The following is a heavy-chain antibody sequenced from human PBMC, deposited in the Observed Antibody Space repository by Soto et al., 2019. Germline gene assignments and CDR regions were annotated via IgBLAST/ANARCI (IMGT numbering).Heavy chain of an antibody. D-gene: IGHD2-21*01. CDR2: ITDSGGTT. CDR3: APGADRTKVVLG. V-gene: IGHV3-23*01. J-gene: IGHJ4*02. Sequence: EVQLLESGGALVQPGGSLRLSCAASGFTFSSYAMSWVRQAPGKGLEWVSTITDSGGTTYYADSVKGRFTISRDNSKNTQYLQMNSLRAEDTAVYYCAPGADRTKVVLGWGQGTLVTVSS. CDR1: GFTFSSYA.